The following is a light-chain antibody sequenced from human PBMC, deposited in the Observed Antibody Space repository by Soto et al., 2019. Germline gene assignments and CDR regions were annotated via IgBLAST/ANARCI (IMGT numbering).Light chain of an antibody. CDR1: TSDVGSYKR. Sequence: QSVLTQPPSVSGSPGQSVTISCTGTTSDVGSYKRVSWYHQPPGTAPKLIIYAVSNLPSGVPDRFSGSKSGNTASLTISGLQSEDEGDCYCSSYTSRSTYVFGTGTKLTVL. CDR2: AVS. V-gene: IGLV2-18*02. CDR3: SSYTSRSTYV. J-gene: IGLJ1*01.